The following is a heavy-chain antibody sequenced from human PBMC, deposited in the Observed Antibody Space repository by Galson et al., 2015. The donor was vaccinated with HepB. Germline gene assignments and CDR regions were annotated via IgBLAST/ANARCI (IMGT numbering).Heavy chain of an antibody. CDR2: INPNSGDT. Sequence: SVKVSCKASGYTFTDYYLHWVRQAPGQGLEWMGWINPNSGDTNYAQKFQTRVTMTRDTSISTAYMDLRRLRSDDTAVYYCARSIMGAYYNDGKALDNWGQGTLVTVSP. CDR3: ARSIMGAYYNDGKALDN. V-gene: IGHV1-2*02. CDR1: GYTFTDYY. D-gene: IGHD3-10*01. J-gene: IGHJ4*02.